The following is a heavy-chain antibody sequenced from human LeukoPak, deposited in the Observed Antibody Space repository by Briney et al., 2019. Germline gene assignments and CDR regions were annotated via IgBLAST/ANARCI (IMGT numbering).Heavy chain of an antibody. V-gene: IGHV3-23*01. D-gene: IGHD1-26*01. Sequence: PGGSLRLSCAASGFTFSSYAMSWVRQAPGKGLEWVSAISNNGGYTYYADSVRGRFTISRDNAKNTLFLQMNSLRAEDTAVYYCVRDGVGAPPFDYWGQGALVTVSS. CDR1: GFTFSSYA. CDR3: VRDGVGAPPFDY. J-gene: IGHJ4*02. CDR2: ISNNGGYT.